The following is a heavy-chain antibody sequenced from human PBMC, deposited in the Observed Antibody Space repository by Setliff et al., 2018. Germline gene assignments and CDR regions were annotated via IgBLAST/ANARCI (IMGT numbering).Heavy chain of an antibody. CDR2: IKSKTDGGTT. D-gene: IGHD1-7*01. Sequence: PGGSLRLSCAASGFTFSNAWMSWVRQAPGKGLEWVGRIKSKTDGGTTDYAAPVKGRFTISRDDSKNTLYLQMNSLKTEDTAVYYCTTGELWADAFDIWGQGTMVTVSS. J-gene: IGHJ3*02. CDR3: TTGELWADAFDI. CDR1: GFTFSNAW. V-gene: IGHV3-15*01.